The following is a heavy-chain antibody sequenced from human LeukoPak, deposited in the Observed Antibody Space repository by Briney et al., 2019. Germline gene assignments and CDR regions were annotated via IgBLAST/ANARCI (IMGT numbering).Heavy chain of an antibody. CDR2: IYYSGST. D-gene: IGHD6-19*01. CDR1: GGSISSYY. V-gene: IGHV4-59*08. J-gene: IGHJ4*02. Sequence: PETLSLTCTVSGGSISSYYWGWIRQPPGKGLEWTGYIYYSGSTNYNPSLNSRVTISVDTSKNQFSLRLSSVTAADTAIYYCARAVSGRFDYWGQGTLVTVSS. CDR3: ARAVSGRFDY.